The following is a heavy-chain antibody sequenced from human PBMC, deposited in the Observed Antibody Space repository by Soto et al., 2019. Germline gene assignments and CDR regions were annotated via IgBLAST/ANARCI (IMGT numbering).Heavy chain of an antibody. V-gene: IGHV4-59*07. Sequence: QVQLQESGPGLVKPSDTLSLNCTVSGGSISGYYWSWIRQPPGKGLEYIGYIYFRGSTNYNPSLKGRVTMSVDTSRNLFSLKVNSVPAADPAVYYCARQQLLPYYYALDVWGQGTTVTVSS. CDR3: ARQQLLPYYYALDV. CDR1: GGSISGYY. D-gene: IGHD6-13*01. J-gene: IGHJ6*02. CDR2: IYFRGST.